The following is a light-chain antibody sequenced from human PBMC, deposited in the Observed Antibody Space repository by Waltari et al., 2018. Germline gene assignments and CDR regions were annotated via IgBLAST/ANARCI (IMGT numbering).Light chain of an antibody. CDR2: RKN. Sequence: QSVLTQPPSASGTPGQRVTISCSGSSSNIGSNYVYWYQQPPGTPPKLRTCRKNQRPSGVPDRFSGSKSGTSASLAISGLRSEDEADYYCAAWDDSLSGLVFGGGTKLTVL. CDR1: SSNIGSNY. CDR3: AAWDDSLSGLV. J-gene: IGLJ3*02. V-gene: IGLV1-47*01.